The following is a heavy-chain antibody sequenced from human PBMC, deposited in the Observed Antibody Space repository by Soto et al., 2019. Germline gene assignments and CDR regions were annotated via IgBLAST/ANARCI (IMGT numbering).Heavy chain of an antibody. CDR1: GYSFTTYG. CDR2: ISAYNGNT. CDR3: ARAGPAPYYYYGMDV. V-gene: IGHV1-18*01. Sequence: QVQLVQSGGEVEKPGTSVKVSCKTSGYSFTTYGISWVRQAPGQGLEWMGWISAYNGNTNYAQKLQGRVTMTTDTATSTAYMERRSLRSDDTAVYYCARAGPAPYYYYGMDVWGQGSTVTVSS. J-gene: IGHJ6*02.